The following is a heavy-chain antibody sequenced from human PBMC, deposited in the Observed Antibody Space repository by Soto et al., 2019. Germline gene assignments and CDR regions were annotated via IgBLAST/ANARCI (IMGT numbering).Heavy chain of an antibody. CDR3: ARDGTGYCSSTSCYEDYYYYYYMDV. D-gene: IGHD2-2*01. V-gene: IGHV6-1*01. CDR1: GDSVSSNSAA. Sequence: SQTLSLTCAISGDSVSSNSAAWNWIRQSPSRGLEWLGRTYYRSKWYNDYAVSVKSRITINPDTSKNQFSLQLNSVTPEDTAVYYCARDGTGYCSSTSCYEDYYYYYYMDVWGKGTTVTVSS. J-gene: IGHJ6*03. CDR2: TYYRSKWYN.